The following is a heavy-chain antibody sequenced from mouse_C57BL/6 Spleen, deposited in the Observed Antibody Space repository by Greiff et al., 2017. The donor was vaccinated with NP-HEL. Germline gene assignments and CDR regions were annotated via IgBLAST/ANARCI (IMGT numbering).Heavy chain of an antibody. V-gene: IGHV1-69*01. CDR1: GYTFTSYW. Sequence: QVQLQQPGAELVMPGASVKLSCKASGYTFTSYWMHWVKQRPGQGLEWIGEIDPSDSYTNYNQKFKGKSTLTVDKSSITAYMQISSLTSEDSAVYYCASRFITTVDRYFDVGGTGTTVTVSS. D-gene: IGHD1-1*01. J-gene: IGHJ1*03. CDR2: IDPSDSYT. CDR3: ASRFITTVDRYFDV.